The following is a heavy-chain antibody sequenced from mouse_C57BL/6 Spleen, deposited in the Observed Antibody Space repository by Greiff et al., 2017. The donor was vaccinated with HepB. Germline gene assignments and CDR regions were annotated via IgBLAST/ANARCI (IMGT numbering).Heavy chain of an antibody. Sequence: EVQVVESGGGLVQPKGSLKLSCAASGFSFNTYAMNWVRQAPGKGLEWVARIRSKSNNYATYYADSVKDRFTISRDDSESMLYLQMNNLKTEDTAMYYCVRDDYYGSSPAWFAYWGQGTLVTVSA. V-gene: IGHV10-1*01. J-gene: IGHJ3*01. D-gene: IGHD1-1*01. CDR1: GFSFNTYA. CDR3: VRDDYYGSSPAWFAY. CDR2: IRSKSNNYAT.